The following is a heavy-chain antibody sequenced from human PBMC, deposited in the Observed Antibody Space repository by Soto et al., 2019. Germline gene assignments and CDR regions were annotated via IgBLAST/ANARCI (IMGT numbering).Heavy chain of an antibody. CDR2: IYHSGST. V-gene: IGHV4-4*02. Sequence: SETLSLTCAVSGGSISSSNWWSWVRQPPGKGLEWIGEIYHSGSTNYNPSLKSRVTISVDNSKNQVSLKLSSVTAADTAEYYCAKGGGYYDSSGYYYERDAFDIWGQGTMVTVSS. CDR1: GGSISSSNW. J-gene: IGHJ3*02. D-gene: IGHD3-22*01. CDR3: AKGGGYYDSSGYYYERDAFDI.